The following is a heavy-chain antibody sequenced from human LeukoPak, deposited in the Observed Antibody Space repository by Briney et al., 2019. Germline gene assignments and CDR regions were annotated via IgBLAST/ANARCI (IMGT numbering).Heavy chain of an antibody. V-gene: IGHV4-4*02. D-gene: IGHD4-23*01. J-gene: IGHJ4*02. CDR2: IHHSGIT. Sequence: PSGTLSLTCAVSGASISSDNWWTWVRQPPGKGLEWIGEIHHSGITNYNPSLGSPVTISIDKSNNQFSLRLSSVTAADTAVYFCARDLISRVITPPGWGQGTLVTVSS. CDR1: GASISSDNW. CDR3: ARDLISRVITPPG.